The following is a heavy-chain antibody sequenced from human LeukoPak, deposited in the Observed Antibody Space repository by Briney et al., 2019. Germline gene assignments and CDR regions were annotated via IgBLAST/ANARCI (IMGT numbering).Heavy chain of an antibody. Sequence: SETLSLTCSVSGASISVSYWSWLRQPPGRGLEWIGYIYNSETTNYNTSLAGRVTISLDTSKNQLSLRLTSVSAVDTAMYYCARGPPDRADIWGQGTMVSVSS. CDR2: IYNSETT. CDR3: ARGPPDRADI. D-gene: IGHD3-16*02. J-gene: IGHJ3*02. CDR1: GASISVSY. V-gene: IGHV4-59*01.